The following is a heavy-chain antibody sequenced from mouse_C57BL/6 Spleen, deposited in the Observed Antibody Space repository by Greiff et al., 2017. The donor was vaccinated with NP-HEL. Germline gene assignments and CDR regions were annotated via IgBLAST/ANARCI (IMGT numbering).Heavy chain of an antibody. Sequence: QVQLQQPGAELVRPGTSVKLSCKASGYTFTSYWMHWVKQRPGQGLEWIGVIDPSDSYTNYNQKFKGKATLTVDTSSSTAYMQLSSLTSEDSAVYYCARGGSSHYYAMDYWGQGTSVTVSS. D-gene: IGHD1-1*01. CDR3: ARGGSSHYYAMDY. CDR2: IDPSDSYT. CDR1: GYTFTSYW. V-gene: IGHV1-59*01. J-gene: IGHJ4*01.